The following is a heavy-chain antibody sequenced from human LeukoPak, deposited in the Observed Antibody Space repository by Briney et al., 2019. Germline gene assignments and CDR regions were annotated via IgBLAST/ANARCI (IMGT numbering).Heavy chain of an antibody. CDR3: TSVHDSSAYYHSGIDY. D-gene: IGHD3-22*01. V-gene: IGHV3-49*04. J-gene: IGHJ4*02. Sequence: PGRSLRLSCTTSGFNFSDYAMSWVRQAPGKGLGWVGFIRSKAYRGATGDAASVKGRVTISRDDSKSIAYLYMNSLKTEDTAVYYCTSVHDSSAYYHSGIDYWGQGALVTVSS. CDR1: GFNFSDYA. CDR2: IRSKAYRGAT.